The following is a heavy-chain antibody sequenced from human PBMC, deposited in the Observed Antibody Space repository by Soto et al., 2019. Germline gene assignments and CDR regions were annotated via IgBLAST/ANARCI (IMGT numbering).Heavy chain of an antibody. D-gene: IGHD3-10*01. CDR2: IYYSGSA. CDR1: GGSINNSSFY. J-gene: IGHJ4*02. V-gene: IGHV4-39*01. Sequence: SETLSLTCTVSGGSINNSSFYWGWVRQPPGKRLEWIGSIYYSGSAAYSPTLKSRLTTYVDTSKIQYALNLSSVTAADTAVYFCARRPLVRGIITYYFDSWGQGTLVTVSS. CDR3: ARRPLVRGIITYYFDS.